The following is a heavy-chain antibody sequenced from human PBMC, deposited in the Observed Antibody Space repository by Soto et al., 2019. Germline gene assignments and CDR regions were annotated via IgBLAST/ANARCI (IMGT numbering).Heavy chain of an antibody. CDR2: ISSSGSTI. CDR3: ARGGASVTTPFDY. J-gene: IGHJ4*02. D-gene: IGHD4-17*01. V-gene: IGHV3-11*01. CDR1: GFAFSDPY. Sequence: LRLSCAASGFAFSDPYMSWIRQAPGKGPEWISYISSSGSTIYYADSVKGRFTISRDNAKKSLYLQMDSLTADDTAVYYCARGGASVTTPFDYWGQGTQVTVS.